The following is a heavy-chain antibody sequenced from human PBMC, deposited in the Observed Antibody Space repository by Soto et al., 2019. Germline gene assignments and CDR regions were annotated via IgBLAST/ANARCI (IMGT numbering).Heavy chain of an antibody. Sequence: QVQLVQSGAEVKKPGSSVKVSCKASGGTFSSYGISWVRQAPGQGLERMGRVIPFLGTTNYAQNFQDRLTVTADTSTNTAFMELSSLRSDDTAVYYCAREGYTSSSIHSFLDSWCQGTLVTASA. CDR1: GGTFSSYG. V-gene: IGHV1-69*06. CDR2: VIPFLGTT. D-gene: IGHD6-6*01. CDR3: AREGYTSSSIHSFLDS. J-gene: IGHJ4*02.